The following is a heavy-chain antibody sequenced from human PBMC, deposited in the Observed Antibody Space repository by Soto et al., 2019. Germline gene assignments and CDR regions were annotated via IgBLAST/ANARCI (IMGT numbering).Heavy chain of an antibody. D-gene: IGHD1-26*01. CDR3: ARDLSGIGLDI. V-gene: IGHV4-4*07. J-gene: IGHJ6*04. Sequence: QMQLHESGPGLVKPSETLSLTCNVSGDSIGRFYWSWIRQSAEKGLEWIGRVYSTGGTAYNPALKGRVTISLDRSNNHVSLEMNSVTAADTAVYFCARDLSGIGLDIWGRGTRVTVSS. CDR1: GDSIGRFY. CDR2: VYSTGGT.